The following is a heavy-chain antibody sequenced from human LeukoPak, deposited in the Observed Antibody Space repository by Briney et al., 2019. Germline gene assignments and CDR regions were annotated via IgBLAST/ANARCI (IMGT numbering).Heavy chain of an antibody. CDR2: INPNSGGT. D-gene: IGHD3-3*01. CDR3: ARGGEDDDFWSGYVDY. Sequence: ASVKVSCKASGYTFTSYYMHWVRQAPGQGLEWMGWINPNSGGTNYAQKFQGRVTMTRDTSISTACMELSRLRSDDTAVYYCARGGEDDDFWSGYVDYWGQGTLVTVSS. V-gene: IGHV1-2*02. J-gene: IGHJ4*02. CDR1: GYTFTSYY.